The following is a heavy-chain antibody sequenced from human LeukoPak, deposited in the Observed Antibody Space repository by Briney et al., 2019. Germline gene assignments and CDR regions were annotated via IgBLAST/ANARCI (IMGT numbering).Heavy chain of an antibody. J-gene: IGHJ4*02. V-gene: IGHV3-23*01. CDR3: VQSTHISASYLY. CDR1: GFSFSTYA. D-gene: IGHD6-19*01. CDR2: ISGSGLST. Sequence: GGSLRLSCAASGFSFSTYAMSWVRQAPGKGLEWVSGISGSGLSTYYADSVKGRFTISRDTSKNTLYLQMNSLRAEDTALYYCVQSTHISASYLYWGQGTLVTVSS.